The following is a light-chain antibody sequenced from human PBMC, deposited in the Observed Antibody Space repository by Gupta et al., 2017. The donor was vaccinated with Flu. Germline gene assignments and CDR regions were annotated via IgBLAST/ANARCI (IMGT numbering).Light chain of an antibody. Sequence: NCKSSQRVVYSPSNENHLAGYQQKPGQPPKLLIYGASTRECGVPDRFSGSGSGTDFTLTISSLQSEDVAVYYCQQYYSSPFTFGPGTKVDIK. CDR2: GAS. V-gene: IGKV4-1*01. CDR3: QQYYSSPFT. J-gene: IGKJ3*01. CDR1: QRVVYSPSNENH.